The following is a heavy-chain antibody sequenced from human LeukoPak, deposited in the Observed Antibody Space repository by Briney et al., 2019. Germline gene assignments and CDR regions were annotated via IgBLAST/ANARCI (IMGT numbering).Heavy chain of an antibody. CDR2: INQDGSEK. CDR1: GFTFSTYW. Sequence: GGSLRLSCAASGFTFSTYWMSWVRQAPGEGLEWVANINQDGSEKYYVDSVKGRFTISRDNAKNSLYLQMNSLRAEDTAVYYCATRTGGWFPYWGQGTLVTVSS. J-gene: IGHJ4*02. D-gene: IGHD6-19*01. V-gene: IGHV3-7*01. CDR3: ATRTGGWFPY.